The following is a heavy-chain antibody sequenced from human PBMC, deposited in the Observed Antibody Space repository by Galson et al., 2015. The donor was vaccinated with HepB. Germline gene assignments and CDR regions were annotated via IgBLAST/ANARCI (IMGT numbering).Heavy chain of an antibody. CDR3: AKEAPPVLGTFSTHYYGLDV. J-gene: IGHJ6*02. Sequence: SVKVSCKASGGTFSSNTITWVRQAPGRGLEWMGRIIPILGMTTYAQKFEGRVTITADKSTGTAYMDLSSLTSDDTAVYYCAKEAPPVLGTFSTHYYGLDVWSQGTTVTVSS. CDR2: IIPILGMT. V-gene: IGHV1-69*04. D-gene: IGHD2-2*01. CDR1: GGTFSSNT.